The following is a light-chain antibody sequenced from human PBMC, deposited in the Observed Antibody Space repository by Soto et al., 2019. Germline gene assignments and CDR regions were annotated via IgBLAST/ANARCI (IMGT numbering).Light chain of an antibody. J-gene: IGKJ1*01. CDR3: QQYNNWPPWT. CDR1: QSVSSN. Sequence: IVMTNSPSALSVPPFERATLSCMSSQSVSSNLAWYQQKPGQAPRLLIYGASTRATGIPARFSGSGSGTEFTLTISSLQSEDFAVYYCQQYNNWPPWTVGQGTKVDIK. CDR2: GAS. V-gene: IGKV3-15*01.